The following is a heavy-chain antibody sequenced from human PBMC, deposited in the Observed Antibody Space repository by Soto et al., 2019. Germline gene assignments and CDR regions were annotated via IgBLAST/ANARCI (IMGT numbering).Heavy chain of an antibody. J-gene: IGHJ4*02. D-gene: IGHD6-19*01. Sequence: EVQLVESGGGLVQPGGSLRLSCAASGFTFSSYAMHWVRQAPEKGLEYVSAISSNGGSTYYANSVKGRFTTSRDNSKNTLYLQMGSLRAEDMAVYYCARDLSSGWGRLDYWGQGTLVTVSS. CDR3: ARDLSSGWGRLDY. CDR1: GFTFSSYA. CDR2: ISSNGGST. V-gene: IGHV3-64*01.